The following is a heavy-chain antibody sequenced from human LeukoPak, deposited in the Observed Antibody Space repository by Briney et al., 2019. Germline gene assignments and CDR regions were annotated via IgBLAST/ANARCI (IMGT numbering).Heavy chain of an antibody. J-gene: IGHJ4*02. CDR1: GFTFSSYA. Sequence: GRSLRLSCAASGFTFSSYAMHWVRQAPGKGLEWVSSISSSSSYIYYADSVKGRFTISRDNAKNSLYLQMNSLRAEDTAVYYCAREQIAAAGTSFDYWGREPWSPSPQ. CDR3: AREQIAAAGTSFDY. D-gene: IGHD6-13*01. V-gene: IGHV3-21*01. CDR2: ISSSSSYI.